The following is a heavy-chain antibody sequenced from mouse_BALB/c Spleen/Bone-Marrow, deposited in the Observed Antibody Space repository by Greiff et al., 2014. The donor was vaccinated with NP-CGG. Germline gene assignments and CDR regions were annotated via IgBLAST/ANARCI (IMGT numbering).Heavy chain of an antibody. CDR2: IDPANGNT. V-gene: IGHV14-3*02. Sequence: VQLQQSGAELVKPGASVKLSCTASGFNIKDTYIHWVKQRPEQGLEWIGRIDPANGNTKYDPKFQGKATITADTSSNTAYLQLSSLTSEDTAVYYCARHYYYAMDYWGQGTSVTVSS. CDR3: ARHYYYAMDY. J-gene: IGHJ4*01. CDR1: GFNIKDTY.